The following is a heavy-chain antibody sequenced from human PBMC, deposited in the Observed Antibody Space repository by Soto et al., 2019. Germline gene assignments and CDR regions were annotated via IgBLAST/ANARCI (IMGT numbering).Heavy chain of an antibody. CDR2: CMPSSGTA. CDR1: GVTFRSYA. J-gene: IGHJ5*02. CDR3: SRGGPHGDCGGA. D-gene: IGHD2-21*02. Sequence: QVQLVQSGAEVEKPGSSVKFSCQAPGVTFRSYAIRWVRQAPGPGLGWMGGCMPSSGTANYAQKFQGRVTISADESTSTADMELSSLRSEDTAGNYWSRGGPHGDCGGAWGQGTLVTVSS. V-gene: IGHV1-69*01.